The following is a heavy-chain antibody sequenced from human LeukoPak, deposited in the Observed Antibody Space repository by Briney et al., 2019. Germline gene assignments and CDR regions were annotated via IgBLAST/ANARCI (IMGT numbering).Heavy chain of an antibody. V-gene: IGHV3-23*01. D-gene: IGHD2-2*01. CDR3: AREGCSSTSCFRFVVRGVYYYYYGMDV. CDR1: GFTFSSYG. Sequence: GGSLRLSCVASGFTFSSYGMSWVRQAPGKGLEWVSAISGSGGSTYYADSVKGRFTISRDNFKNALFLQMNSLRAEDTAVYYCAREGCSSTSCFRFVVRGVYYYYYGMDVWGQGTTVTVSS. CDR2: ISGSGGST. J-gene: IGHJ6*02.